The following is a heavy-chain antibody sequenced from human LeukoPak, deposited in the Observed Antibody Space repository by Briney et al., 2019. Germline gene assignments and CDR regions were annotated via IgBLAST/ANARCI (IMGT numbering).Heavy chain of an antibody. CDR3: ARDLSNSWTFDY. Sequence: GGSLRLSCAASGFTVSGYGMHWVRQAPDKGLEMMAVISYDGSHIYYADSVKGRFTISRDSSKNTLYLQMNSLRTDDTAVYYCARDLSNSWTFDYWGQGTLVTVSS. D-gene: IGHD6-13*01. CDR2: ISYDGSHI. CDR1: GFTVSGYG. V-gene: IGHV3-30*03. J-gene: IGHJ4*02.